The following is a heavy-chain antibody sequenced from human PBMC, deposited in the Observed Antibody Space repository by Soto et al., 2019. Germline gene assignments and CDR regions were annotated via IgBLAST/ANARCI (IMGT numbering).Heavy chain of an antibody. J-gene: IGHJ6*02. V-gene: IGHV1-2*02. CDR1: GYTFTGYY. D-gene: IGHD1-26*01. Sequence: ASVKVSCKASGYTFTGYYVHWVRHAPGQGLEWMGWINPNSGDTYLAQRFQGRVTMNRDTSIGTAYMELRGLTSDDTAEYYCAKGGAIVAAGTRVYLYNAMDVWGQGTTVTSP. CDR3: AKGGAIVAAGTRVYLYNAMDV. CDR2: INPNSGDT.